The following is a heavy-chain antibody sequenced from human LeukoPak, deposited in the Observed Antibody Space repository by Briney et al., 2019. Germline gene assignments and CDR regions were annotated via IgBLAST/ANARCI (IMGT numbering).Heavy chain of an antibody. Sequence: GASVKVSCKASGYTFTSYGISWVRQAPGQGLEWMGWISAYNGNTNYAQKLQGRVTMTTDTSTSTAYIELRRLRSDDTAVYYCARDLNYDYVWGSYTLFDYWGQGTLVTVSS. CDR1: GYTFTSYG. V-gene: IGHV1-18*01. J-gene: IGHJ4*02. CDR2: ISAYNGNT. D-gene: IGHD3-16*01. CDR3: ARDLNYDYVWGSYTLFDY.